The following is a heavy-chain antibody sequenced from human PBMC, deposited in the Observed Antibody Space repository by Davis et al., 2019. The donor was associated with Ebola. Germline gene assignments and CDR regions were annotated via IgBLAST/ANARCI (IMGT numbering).Heavy chain of an antibody. CDR2: INSDGSAT. D-gene: IGHD3-22*01. Sequence: GESLKISCAASGFTFNTYTMHWVRQAPGKGLVWVSRINSDGSATNYADSVNGRFTISRDNAKNTAYLQMTSLRVEDTALYYCAPTDTSGNEAFDMWGQGTMVTVSS. CDR3: APTDTSGNEAFDM. V-gene: IGHV3-74*01. CDR1: GFTFNTYT. J-gene: IGHJ3*02.